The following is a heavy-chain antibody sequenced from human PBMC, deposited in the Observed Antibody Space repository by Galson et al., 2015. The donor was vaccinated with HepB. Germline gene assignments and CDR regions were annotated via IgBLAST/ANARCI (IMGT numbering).Heavy chain of an antibody. CDR2: VSHDGSIK. Sequence: SLRLSCAASGFIFSSYTIHWVRQAPDKGLEWVAVVSHDGSIKKYADSVKGRFTISRDNSKNTLFLQMNSLTTEDTAVYYCARELTIFGVVIVRYDAFDIWGQGRMGTVAS. CDR1: GFIFSSYT. D-gene: IGHD3-3*01. J-gene: IGHJ3*02. CDR3: ARELTIFGVVIVRYDAFDI. V-gene: IGHV3-30-3*01.